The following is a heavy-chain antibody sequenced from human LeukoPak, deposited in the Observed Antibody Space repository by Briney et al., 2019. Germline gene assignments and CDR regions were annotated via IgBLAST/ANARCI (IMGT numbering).Heavy chain of an antibody. CDR2: IYYSGST. Sequence: SETLSLTCSVSGESVSSRNYYWAWIRQPPGRGLEWIGYIYYSGSTNYNPSLKSRVTISVDTSKNQFSLKLSSVTAADTAVYYCASQAVADAFDIWGQGTMVTVSS. CDR3: ASQAVADAFDI. V-gene: IGHV4-61*01. CDR1: GESVSSRNYY. J-gene: IGHJ3*02.